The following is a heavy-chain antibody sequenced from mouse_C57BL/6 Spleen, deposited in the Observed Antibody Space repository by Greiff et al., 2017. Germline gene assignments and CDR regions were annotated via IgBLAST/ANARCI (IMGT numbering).Heavy chain of an antibody. J-gene: IGHJ2*01. V-gene: IGHV1-7*01. CDR1: GYTFTSYW. D-gene: IGHD3-3*01. CDR3: ARKGIGDIDY. Sequence: VQLQQSGAELAKPGASVKLSCTASGYTFTSYWMHWVQQRPGQGLEWIGYINPSGGYTNNKQKLKDKSTLNADKTSNTAYMQLSSLTYENAAVYYGARKGIGDIDYWGQGTTLTVSS. CDR2: INPSGGYT.